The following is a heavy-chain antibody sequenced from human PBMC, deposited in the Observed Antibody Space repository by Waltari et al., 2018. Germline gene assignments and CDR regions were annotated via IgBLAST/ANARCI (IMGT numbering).Heavy chain of an antibody. CDR2: IRYDGSNK. CDR3: ARGAFTIFGVVTYYFDY. D-gene: IGHD3-3*01. CDR1: GFTFSSYG. J-gene: IGHJ4*02. Sequence: QVQLVESGGGVVQPGGSLRLSCAASGFTFSSYGMHWVRQAPGTGLEWVAFIRYDGSNKYYADSVKGRFTISRDNSKNTLYLQMNSLRAEDTAVYYCARGAFTIFGVVTYYFDYWGQGTLVTVSS. V-gene: IGHV3-30*02.